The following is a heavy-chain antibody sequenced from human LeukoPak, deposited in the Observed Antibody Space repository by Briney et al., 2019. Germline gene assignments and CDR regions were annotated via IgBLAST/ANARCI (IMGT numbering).Heavy chain of an antibody. Sequence: GGSLRLSCAASGFTVSSHYMSWVRQAPGKGLECVSVIYSGGSTYYADSVKGRFTISRDNSKNTLYLQMNSLRAEDTAVYYCARAGTTGDFDYWGQGTLVTVSS. CDR1: GFTVSSHY. CDR3: ARAGTTGDFDY. CDR2: IYSGGST. J-gene: IGHJ4*02. D-gene: IGHD4-11*01. V-gene: IGHV3-53*01.